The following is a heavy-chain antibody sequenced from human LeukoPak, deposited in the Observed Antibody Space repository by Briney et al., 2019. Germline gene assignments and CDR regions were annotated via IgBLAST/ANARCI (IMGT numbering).Heavy chain of an antibody. Sequence: PSETLSLTCAVYGGSFSGYYWSWIRQPPGKGLEWIGEINHSGSTNYNPSLKSRVTISVDTSKNQFSLKLSSVTAADTAVYYCARQKGLRYYGSGSYTSWFDPWGQGTLVTVSS. J-gene: IGHJ5*02. CDR3: ARQKGLRYYGSGSYTSWFDP. CDR1: GGSFSGYY. V-gene: IGHV4-34*01. D-gene: IGHD3-10*01. CDR2: INHSGST.